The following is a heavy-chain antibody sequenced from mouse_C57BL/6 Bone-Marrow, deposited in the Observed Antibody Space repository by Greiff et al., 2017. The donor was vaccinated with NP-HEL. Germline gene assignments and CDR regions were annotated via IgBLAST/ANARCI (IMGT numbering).Heavy chain of an antibody. Sequence: EVQLVESGPGLVKPSQSLSLTCSVTGYSITSGYYWNWIRQFPGNKLEWMGYISYDGSNNYNPSLKNRISITRDTSKNQFFLKLNSVTTEDTATYYCASSDYYGLYFDYWGQGTTLTVSS. CDR1: GYSITSGYY. CDR2: ISYDGSN. V-gene: IGHV3-6*01. CDR3: ASSDYYGLYFDY. J-gene: IGHJ2*01. D-gene: IGHD1-1*01.